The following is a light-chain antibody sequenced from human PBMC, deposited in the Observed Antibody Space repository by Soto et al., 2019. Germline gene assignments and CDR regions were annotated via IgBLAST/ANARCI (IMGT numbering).Light chain of an antibody. V-gene: IGKV3-20*01. Sequence: EIVLTQSPGTLSLSPGERATLSCRASQSVPSNFLAWYQQKPGQAPILLIYGVSRRATGIPDRFSGSGSGTYFTLTISRLEPEDFAVYYCQQYDSSWTFGQGTKVAIK. CDR3: QQYDSSWT. CDR1: QSVPSNF. CDR2: GVS. J-gene: IGKJ1*01.